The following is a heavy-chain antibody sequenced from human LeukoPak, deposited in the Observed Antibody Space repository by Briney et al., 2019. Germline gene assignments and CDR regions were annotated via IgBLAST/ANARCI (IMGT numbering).Heavy chain of an antibody. CDR3: ARALRGYYMDV. V-gene: IGHV4-59*01. Sequence: SETLSLTCTVSGGSISSYYWSWIRQPPGKGLEWIGYIYHSGNTNYNPSLKSRVTISVDTSKNQFSLKLTSVTAADTAVYQCARALRGYYMDVWGKGTTVTVSS. CDR1: GGSISSYY. D-gene: IGHD3-10*01. J-gene: IGHJ6*03. CDR2: IYHSGNT.